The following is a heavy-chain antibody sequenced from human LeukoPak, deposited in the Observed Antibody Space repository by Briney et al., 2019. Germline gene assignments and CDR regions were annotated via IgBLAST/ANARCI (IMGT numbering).Heavy chain of an antibody. D-gene: IGHD3-22*01. CDR3: ARGPDSSGYYYYFDY. J-gene: IGHJ4*02. CDR2: ISGSGGST. Sequence: PGGSLRLSCAASGFTFSSYAMSWVRQAPGKGLEWVSAISGSGGSTYYADSVKGRFTISRDNSKNTLYLQMNSLRAEDTAVYYCARGPDSSGYYYYFDYWGQGTLVTVSS. CDR1: GFTFSSYA. V-gene: IGHV3-23*01.